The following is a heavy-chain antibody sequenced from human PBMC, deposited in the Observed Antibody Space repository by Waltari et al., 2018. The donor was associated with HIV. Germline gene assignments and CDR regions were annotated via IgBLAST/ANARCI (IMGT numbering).Heavy chain of an antibody. V-gene: IGHV4-4*07. Sequence: QVQLQESGPGLVKPSETLSLTCTVSGGSISSYYWSWIRQPAGNGLEWIGRIYTSGSTNYSPALKSRVTMSVDTSKNQFSLKLSSVTAADTAVYYCARGSLDFWSGYYDYWGQGTLVTVSS. CDR1: GGSISSYY. CDR3: ARGSLDFWSGYYDY. D-gene: IGHD3-3*01. CDR2: IYTSGST. J-gene: IGHJ4*02.